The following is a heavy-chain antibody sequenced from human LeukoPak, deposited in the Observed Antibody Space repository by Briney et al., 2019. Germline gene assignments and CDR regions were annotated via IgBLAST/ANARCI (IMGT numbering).Heavy chain of an antibody. CDR2: INPSGGST. J-gene: IGHJ6*03. CDR1: GYTFTNYY. D-gene: IGHD2-2*01. Sequence: EASVTVSFKASGYTFTNYYMHWVRQAPGQGLEWMGIINPSGGSTSYAQKCQGRVTMTRDMSTSTVYMELSSLRSEDTAVYYCARGRIIDIVVIPAAADYYHMDGWGKGTTGTVS. CDR3: ARGRIIDIVVIPAAADYYHMDG. V-gene: IGHV1-46*01.